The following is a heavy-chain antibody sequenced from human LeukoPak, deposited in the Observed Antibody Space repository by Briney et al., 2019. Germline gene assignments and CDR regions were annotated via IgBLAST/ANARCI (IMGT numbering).Heavy chain of an antibody. CDR1: GLPHCSYA. Sequence: GGPVSLFCAVSGLPHCSYAMLCARAPRGKALEGVVDLLYEGSNKNYTDSVNGRFTISIDKSKNTPYLQMTSLRAEDTAVYYCASGHLRDLQCYYYYGMDVWGQGTTVTVSS. J-gene: IGHJ6*02. CDR3: ASGHLRDLQCYYYYGMDV. V-gene: IGHV3-30-3*01. CDR2: LLYEGSNK.